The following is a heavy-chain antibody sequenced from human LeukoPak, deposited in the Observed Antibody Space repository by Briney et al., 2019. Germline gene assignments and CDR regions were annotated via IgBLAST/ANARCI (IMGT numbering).Heavy chain of an antibody. CDR1: GGTFSSYT. J-gene: IGHJ3*02. V-gene: IGHV1-69*02. D-gene: IGHD3-9*01. CDR2: IIPILGIA. CDR3: ASTVVLRYFDWSVDLDAFDI. Sequence: SVKVSCKASGGTFSSYTISWVRQAPGQGLEWMGRIIPILGIANYAQKFQGRVTITADKSTSTAYMELSSLRSDDTAVYYCASTVVLRYFDWSVDLDAFDIWGQGTMVTVSS.